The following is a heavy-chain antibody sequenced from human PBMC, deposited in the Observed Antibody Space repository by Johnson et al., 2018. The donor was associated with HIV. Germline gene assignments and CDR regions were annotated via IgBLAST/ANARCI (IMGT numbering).Heavy chain of an antibody. CDR1: GFTFSSYD. CDR2: IGTSGDT. J-gene: IGHJ3*02. Sequence: VQLVESGGGLVQPGGSLRLSCAASGFTFSSYDMHWVRQATGKGLAWVSTIGTSGDTYHPGSVKGRFTISRDNAKNSLYLQMNSLRAEDTALYYCARRLRYYYDSSGTSTLAPDAFDIWGQGTMVTVSS. D-gene: IGHD3-22*01. V-gene: IGHV3-13*01. CDR3: ARRLRYYYDSSGTSTLAPDAFDI.